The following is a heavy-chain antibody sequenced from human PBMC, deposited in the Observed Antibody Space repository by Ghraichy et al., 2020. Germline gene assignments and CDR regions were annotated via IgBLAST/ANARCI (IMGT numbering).Heavy chain of an antibody. Sequence: GGSLRLSCAASGIIFSNYWMSWVRQAPGKGLEWVANVNLDGSEWNYVDSVKGRFTISRDNARNSLYLQMNSLRDEDTAVYYCARDRWLDYWGQGTLVTVSS. CDR2: VNLDGSEW. D-gene: IGHD3-16*02. V-gene: IGHV3-7*01. CDR3: ARDRWLDY. J-gene: IGHJ4*02. CDR1: GIIFSNYW.